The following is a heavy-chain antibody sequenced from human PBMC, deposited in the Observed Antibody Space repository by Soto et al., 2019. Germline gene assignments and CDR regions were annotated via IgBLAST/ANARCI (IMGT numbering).Heavy chain of an antibody. J-gene: IGHJ4*02. CDR1: GGTFSSYT. V-gene: IGHV1-69*02. CDR3: ARVGRWNYVDY. CDR2: IIPILGIA. D-gene: IGHD1-1*01. Sequence: QVQLVQSGAEVKKPGSSVKVSCKASGGTFSSYTISWVRQAPGQGLEWMGRIIPILGIAHYAQKFQGRVTITEDKSTSTAYMELSSLSSEDTAGYYGARVGRWNYVDYWVQGTLVTVSS.